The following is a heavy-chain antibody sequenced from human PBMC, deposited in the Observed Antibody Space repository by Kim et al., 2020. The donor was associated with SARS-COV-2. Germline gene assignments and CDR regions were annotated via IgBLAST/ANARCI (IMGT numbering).Heavy chain of an antibody. CDR2: ISSSGSTI. D-gene: IGHD6-19*01. CDR1: GFTFSSYE. V-gene: IGHV3-48*03. Sequence: GGSLRLSCEASGFTFSSYEMNWVRQAPGKGLEWVSYISSSGSTIHYADSVKGRFTISRDNAKNSLYLQMNSLRAEDTAVYYCARESDVAGNDYWGQGSLVTVSS. J-gene: IGHJ4*02. CDR3: ARESDVAGNDY.